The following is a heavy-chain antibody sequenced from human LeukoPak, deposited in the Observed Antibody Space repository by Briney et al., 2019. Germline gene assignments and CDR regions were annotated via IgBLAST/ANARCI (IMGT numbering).Heavy chain of an antibody. CDR1: GFTFSSYW. CDR2: IKQDGSEK. J-gene: IGHJ4*02. D-gene: IGHD2-2*02. CDR3: ARVLSQYCSSTSCYIPHY. V-gene: IGHV3-7*01. Sequence: PGGSLRLSCAASGFTFSSYWMSWVRQAPGKGLEWVANIKQDGSEKYYVDSVKGRFTISRDNAKNSLYLQMNRLRAEDTAVYYCARVLSQYCSSTSCYIPHYWGQGTLVTVSS.